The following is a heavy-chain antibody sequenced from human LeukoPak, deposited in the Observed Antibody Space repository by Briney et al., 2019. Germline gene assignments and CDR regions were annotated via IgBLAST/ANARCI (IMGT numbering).Heavy chain of an antibody. D-gene: IGHD6-13*01. Sequence: DSVKVSCKASGYTFTGYHIHWVRQAPRQGLEWMGRINPYSGDTNFAQKFQGRDTMTRDTSITTAYMDLSSLTPDDTAVYFCARDQGSLDRSWYTGYWGQGTQVTVSS. J-gene: IGHJ4*02. CDR1: GYTFTGYH. CDR2: INPYSGDT. V-gene: IGHV1-2*06. CDR3: ARDQGSLDRSWYTGY.